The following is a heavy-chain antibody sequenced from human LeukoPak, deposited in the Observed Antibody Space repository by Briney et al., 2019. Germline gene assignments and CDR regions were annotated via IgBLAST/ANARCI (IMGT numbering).Heavy chain of an antibody. Sequence: PSETLSLTCTVSGGSISSSSYYWGWIRQPPGKGLEWIGSIYYSGSTYYNPSLKSRVTISVDTSKNQFSLKLSSVTAADPAVYYCARHVGIAVAVTNFDYWGQGTLVTVSS. V-gene: IGHV4-39*01. CDR1: GGSISSSSYY. CDR3: ARHVGIAVAVTNFDY. J-gene: IGHJ4*02. CDR2: IYYSGST. D-gene: IGHD6-19*01.